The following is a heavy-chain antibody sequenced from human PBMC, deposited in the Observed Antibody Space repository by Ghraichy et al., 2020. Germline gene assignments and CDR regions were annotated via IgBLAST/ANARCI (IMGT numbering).Heavy chain of an antibody. CDR2: ISPSSSPT. V-gene: IGHV3-23*01. J-gene: IGHJ4*01. CDR1: GFTFSSYA. Sequence: GGSLRLSCAASGFTFSSYAVSWVRQAPGKGLEWVSSISPSSSPTYYADSVKGRFTISRDNSKNTVYLQMSRLRADDTALYYCVTFIYYTSEGYHKPINNDYWGHGALVTFSS. D-gene: IGHD3-10*01. CDR3: VTFIYYTSEGYHKPINNDY.